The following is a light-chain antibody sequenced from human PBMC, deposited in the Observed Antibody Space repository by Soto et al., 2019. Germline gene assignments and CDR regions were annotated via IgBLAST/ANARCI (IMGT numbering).Light chain of an antibody. V-gene: IGLV2-14*01. CDR1: SSDVGNYNY. CDR3: RSFTSSTTYV. J-gene: IGLJ1*01. CDR2: NVN. Sequence: QSALTQSASVSGSPGQSITISCTGTSSDVGNYNYVSWYQQHPGEVPKLIIFNVNNRPSEVSNRFSGSKSGNTASLTISGLQAEDEADYYCRSFTSSTTYVFGTGTKVTVL.